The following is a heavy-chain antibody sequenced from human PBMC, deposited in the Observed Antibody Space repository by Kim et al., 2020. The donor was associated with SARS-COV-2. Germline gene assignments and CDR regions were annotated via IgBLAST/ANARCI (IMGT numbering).Heavy chain of an antibody. J-gene: IGHJ4*02. CDR2: ISYDGSNK. D-gene: IGHD2-2*01. CDR1: GFTFSSYG. CDR3: AKESLQDIVVVPAAILNLGVDY. Sequence: GGSLRLSCAASGFTFSSYGMHWVRQAPGKGLEWVAVISYDGSNKYYADSVKGRFTISRDNSKNTLYLQMNSLRAEDTAVYYCAKESLQDIVVVPAAILNLGVDYWGQGTLVTVSS. V-gene: IGHV3-30*18.